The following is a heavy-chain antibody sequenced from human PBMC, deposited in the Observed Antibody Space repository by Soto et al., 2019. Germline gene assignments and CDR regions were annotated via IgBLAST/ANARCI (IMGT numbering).Heavy chain of an antibody. V-gene: IGHV4-4*07. CDR3: ARVVYSNYWTTNWFGP. CDR2: IYTSGST. J-gene: IGHJ5*02. CDR1: GGSISSYY. Sequence: SETLSLTCTASGGSISSYYGSWIRQPAGKGLEWIGRIYTSGSTNYNPSLKSRVTMSVDTSKNQFSLKLSSVTAADTAVYYCARVVYSNYWTTNWFGPGGQGNLVTVSS. D-gene: IGHD4-4*01.